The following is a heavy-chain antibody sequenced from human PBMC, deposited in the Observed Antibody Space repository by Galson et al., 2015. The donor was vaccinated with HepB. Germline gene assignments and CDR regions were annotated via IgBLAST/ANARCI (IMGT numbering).Heavy chain of an antibody. Sequence: SLRLSCAASGFTFSSFAMNWVRQAPGKGLEWVSSITESGTDTYYADSVKGRFTISRDNSKNTLYLQMNSLRADDTALYYCARDTFEKWKLLFDYHYFGLAVWAQGTTVAVFS. V-gene: IGHV3-23*01. CDR3: ARDTFEKWKLLFDYHYFGLAV. CDR2: ITESGTDT. D-gene: IGHD1-26*01. J-gene: IGHJ6*02. CDR1: GFTFSSFA.